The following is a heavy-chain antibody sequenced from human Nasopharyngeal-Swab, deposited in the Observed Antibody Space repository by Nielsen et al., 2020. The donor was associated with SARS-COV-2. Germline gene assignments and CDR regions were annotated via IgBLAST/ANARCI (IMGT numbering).Heavy chain of an antibody. CDR2: IWYDGSNK. J-gene: IGHJ3*02. CDR1: GFTFSTYA. V-gene: IGHV3-33*01. CDR3: ATDAPGSGFALDT. Sequence: SCPASGFTFSTYAMHWVRQAPGKGLEWVTFIWYDGSNKEYADAVKGRFTISRDNSKNTVFLQMNSLRVEDTAVYYCATDAPGSGFALDTWGQGTMVTV. D-gene: IGHD3-22*01.